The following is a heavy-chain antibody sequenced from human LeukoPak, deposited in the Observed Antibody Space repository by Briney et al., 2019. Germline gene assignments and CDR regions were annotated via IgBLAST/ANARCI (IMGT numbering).Heavy chain of an antibody. J-gene: IGHJ4*02. CDR1: GFTFSNAW. CDR2: IKSKTDGGTT. V-gene: IGHV3-15*01. CDR3: TMDKRWLGELFSY. D-gene: IGHD3-10*01. Sequence: PGGSLRLSCAASGFTFSNAWMSRVRQAPGKGLEWVGRIKSKTDGGTTDYAAPVKGRFTISRDDSKNTLYLQMNSLKTEDTAVYYCTMDKRWLGELFSYWGQGTLVTVSS.